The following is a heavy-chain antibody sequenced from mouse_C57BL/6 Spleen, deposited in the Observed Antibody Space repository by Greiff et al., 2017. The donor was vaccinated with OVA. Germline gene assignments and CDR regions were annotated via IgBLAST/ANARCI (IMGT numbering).Heavy chain of an antibody. CDR2: INPNNGGT. CDR1: GYTFTDYY. V-gene: IGHV1-26*01. J-gene: IGHJ2*01. CDR3: ARKGGDFDY. Sequence: VQLQQSGPELVKPGASVKISCKASGYTFTDYYMNWVKQSHGKSLEWIGDINPNNGGTSYNQKFKGKATLTVDKSSSTAYMELRSLTSEDSAVYYCARKGGDFDYWGQGTTLTVSS.